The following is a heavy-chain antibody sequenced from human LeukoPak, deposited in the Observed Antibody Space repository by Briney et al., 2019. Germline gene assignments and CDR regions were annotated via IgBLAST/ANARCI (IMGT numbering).Heavy chain of an antibody. CDR1: GFTFTDSY. CDR3: ARDTLDTATVSAFDI. Sequence: KAGGSLRLSCAASGFTFTDSYMTWVRQAPGKGLEWLSYISGSGGDTNYADSVRGRFTISRDNAKNSLYLQMNSLRAEDTAVYYCARDTLDTATVSAFDIWGQGTMVTVSS. D-gene: IGHD5-18*01. J-gene: IGHJ3*02. V-gene: IGHV3-11*06. CDR2: ISGSGGDT.